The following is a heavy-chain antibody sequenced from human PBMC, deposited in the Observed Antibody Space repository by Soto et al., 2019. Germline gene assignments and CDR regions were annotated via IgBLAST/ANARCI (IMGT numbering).Heavy chain of an antibody. J-gene: IGHJ6*02. V-gene: IGHV3-23*01. CDR1: GFTFSSYA. Sequence: GGSLRLSCAASGFTFSSYAMSWVRQAPGKGLEWVSAISGSGGSTYYADSVKGRFTISRDNSKNTLYLQMNSLRAEDTAVYYCAKGRAFENGGVAGTLDYYYYGMDVWGQGTTVTVSS. CDR3: AKGRAFENGGVAGTLDYYYYGMDV. CDR2: ISGSGGST. D-gene: IGHD6-19*01.